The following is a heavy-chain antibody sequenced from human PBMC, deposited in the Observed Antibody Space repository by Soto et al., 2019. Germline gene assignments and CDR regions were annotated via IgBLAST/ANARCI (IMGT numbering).Heavy chain of an antibody. Sequence: LSLTCAASGFTFSSYAMSWVRQAPGKGLEWVSAISGSGGSTYYADSVKGRFTISRDNSKNTLYLQMNSLRAEDTAVYYCAKEFRSSWYFFDYWGQGTLVTVSS. CDR1: GFTFSSYA. J-gene: IGHJ4*02. V-gene: IGHV3-23*01. D-gene: IGHD6-13*01. CDR2: ISGSGGST. CDR3: AKEFRSSWYFFDY.